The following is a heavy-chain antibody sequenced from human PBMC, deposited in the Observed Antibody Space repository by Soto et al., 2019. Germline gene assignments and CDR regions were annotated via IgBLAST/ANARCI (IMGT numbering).Heavy chain of an antibody. CDR3: AKVRGGAYYYYGMDV. CDR1: GFTFSSYA. D-gene: IGHD3-10*01. Sequence: HPGGSLRLSCAASGFTFSSYAMHWFRQAPGKGLEWVAVISYDGSNKYYAASVKGRFTISRDNSKNTLYLQMNSLRAEDTAVYYCAKVRGGAYYYYGMDVWGQGTTVTVSS. J-gene: IGHJ6*02. CDR2: ISYDGSNK. V-gene: IGHV3-30-3*01.